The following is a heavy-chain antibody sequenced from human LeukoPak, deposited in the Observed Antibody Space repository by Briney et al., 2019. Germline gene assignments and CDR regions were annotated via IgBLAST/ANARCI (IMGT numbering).Heavy chain of an antibody. D-gene: IGHD2-2*01. V-gene: IGHV1-46*01. J-gene: IGHJ6*02. Sequence: ASVTVSCKASGYTFTSYYMHWVRQAPGQGLEWMGIINPSGGSTTYARKFQGSVTMTRDTSTSTVYMELSSLRSEDTAVYYCARGYQASYGMDVWGQGTTVTVSS. CDR1: GYTFTSYY. CDR2: INPSGGST. CDR3: ARGYQASYGMDV.